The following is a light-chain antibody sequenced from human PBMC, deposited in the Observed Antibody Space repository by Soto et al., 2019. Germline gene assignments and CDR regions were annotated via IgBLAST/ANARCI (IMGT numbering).Light chain of an antibody. Sequence: EIVMTQSPATLSVSPGERATLSCRASQSINNNLAWYQQKRCQGPRLLIYGASFRATGTPARFSGSGSGTGFTLTLSSLQSEDFAIYYGQQYNDWPLTSGGGTKVEIK. CDR3: QQYNDWPLT. CDR1: QSINNN. J-gene: IGKJ4*01. V-gene: IGKV3-15*01. CDR2: GAS.